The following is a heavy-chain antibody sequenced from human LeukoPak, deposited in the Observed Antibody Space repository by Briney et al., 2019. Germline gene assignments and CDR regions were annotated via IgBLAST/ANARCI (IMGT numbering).Heavy chain of an antibody. D-gene: IGHD3-10*01. V-gene: IGHV4-39*01. CDR3: ARLYYGSGSFAYYYMDV. J-gene: IGHJ6*03. CDR2: IYYSGST. CDR1: GGSISSSSYY. Sequence: SETLSLTCTVSGGSISSSSYYWGWIRQPPGKGREWIGSIYYSGSTYYNPSLKSRVTISVDTSKNQFSLKLSSVTAADTAVYYCARLYYGSGSFAYYYMDVWGKGTTVTVSS.